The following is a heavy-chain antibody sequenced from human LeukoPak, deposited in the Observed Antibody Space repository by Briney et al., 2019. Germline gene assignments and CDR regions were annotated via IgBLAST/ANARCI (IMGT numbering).Heavy chain of an antibody. D-gene: IGHD2-21*02. CDR3: ARGGKYIVVVTAIPYYYYMDV. CDR2: FYDSVST. J-gene: IGHJ6*03. V-gene: IGHV4-59*12. Sequence: SEPLSLTCTVSGGSISSYYWTWIRQPPGKGREWIRYFYDSVSTHYKQSPKSGVTISVDKSKNQCSLHQSTVSDANTAVYYCARGGKYIVVVTAIPYYYYMDVWGKGTTVTVSS. CDR1: GGSISSYY.